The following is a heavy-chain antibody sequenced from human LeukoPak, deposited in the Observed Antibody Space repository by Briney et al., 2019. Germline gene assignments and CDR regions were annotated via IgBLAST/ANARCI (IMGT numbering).Heavy chain of an antibody. CDR2: IYYSGST. J-gene: IGHJ5*02. Sequence: SETLSLTCTVSGGSNSSGDYYWSWIRQPPGKGLEWIGYIYYSGSTYYNPSLKSRVTISVDTSKNQFSLKLSSVTAADTAVYYCARSLGYQLLLGWLDPWGQGTLVTVSS. V-gene: IGHV4-30-4*08. D-gene: IGHD2-2*01. CDR1: GGSNSSGDYY. CDR3: ARSLGYQLLLGWLDP.